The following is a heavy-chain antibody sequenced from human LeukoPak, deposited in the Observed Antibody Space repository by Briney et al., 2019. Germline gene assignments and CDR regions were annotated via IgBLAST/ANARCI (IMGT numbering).Heavy chain of an antibody. D-gene: IGHD2-2*01. CDR2: IYYSGST. V-gene: IGHV4-59*01. J-gene: IGHJ6*03. Sequence: SETLSLTCTVSGGSISSYYWSWIRQPPGKGLEWIGYIYYSGSTNYNPSLKSRVTISVDTSKNQFSLKLSSVTAADTAVYYCARGLGYCSSTSCPPPAFYYMDVWGKGTTVIVSS. CDR1: GGSISSYY. CDR3: ARGLGYCSSTSCPPPAFYYMDV.